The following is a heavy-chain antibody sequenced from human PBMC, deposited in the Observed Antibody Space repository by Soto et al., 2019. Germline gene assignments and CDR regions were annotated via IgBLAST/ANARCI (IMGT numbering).Heavy chain of an antibody. CDR1: GGTFSSYA. CDR3: ARHRFNYYDDTVYYYFDY. J-gene: IGHJ4*02. Sequence: SVKVSFKASGGTFSSYASSWVRQAPGQGLEWMGGIIPIFGTANYAQKFQGRVTMTTDTSRNTAYMELRSLRSDDTAVYYCARHRFNYYDDTVYYYFDYWGQGTLVTVSS. CDR2: IIPIFGTA. V-gene: IGHV1-69*05. D-gene: IGHD3-22*01.